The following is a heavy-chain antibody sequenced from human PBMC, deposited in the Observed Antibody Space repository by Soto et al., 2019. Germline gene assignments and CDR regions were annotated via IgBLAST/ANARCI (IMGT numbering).Heavy chain of an antibody. CDR2: ISGYNGNT. D-gene: IGHD2-15*01. J-gene: IGHJ5*02. Sequence: QVQLVQSGAEVKKPGASVKVSCKASGYTFSSYDISWVRQAPGQGLEWMGWISGYNGNTNYAQKFQGRVTMTTDTSTSTAYMELRSLRSDDTVVYYCARDGPGVVLAATGLDPWGQGTLVTVSS. CDR1: GYTFSSYD. V-gene: IGHV1-18*01. CDR3: ARDGPGVVLAATGLDP.